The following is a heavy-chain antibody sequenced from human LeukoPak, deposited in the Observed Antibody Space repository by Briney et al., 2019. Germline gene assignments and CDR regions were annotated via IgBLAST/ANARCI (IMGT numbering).Heavy chain of an antibody. CDR3: AREYYYYGMDV. V-gene: IGHV3-53*01. CDR1: RFIFTNYW. CDR2: IYSGGST. Sequence: GGSLRLSCAASRFIFTNYWIHWVRQAPGKGLEWVSVIYSGGSTYYADSVKGRFTISRDNSKNTLYLQMNSLRAEDTAVYYCAREYYYYGMDVWGQGTTVTVSS. J-gene: IGHJ6*02.